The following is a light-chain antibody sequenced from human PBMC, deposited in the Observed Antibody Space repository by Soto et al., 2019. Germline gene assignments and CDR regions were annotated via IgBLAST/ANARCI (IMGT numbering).Light chain of an antibody. CDR1: QDISNY. V-gene: IGKV1-33*01. Sequence: IQMTQSPSSLSASVGDRVTITCQASQDISNYLNWYQQKPGKAPKLLIYAASSLQSGVPSRFSGSGSGTDFTFTISSLQPEDIATYYCQQYDNLPLPFGGGTKVAIK. J-gene: IGKJ4*01. CDR2: AAS. CDR3: QQYDNLPLP.